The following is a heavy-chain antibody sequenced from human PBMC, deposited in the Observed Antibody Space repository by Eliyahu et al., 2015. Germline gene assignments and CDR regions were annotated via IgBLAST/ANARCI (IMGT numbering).Heavy chain of an antibody. CDR1: GFXXXSXA. D-gene: IGHD3-10*01. Sequence: QVQLVESGGGVVQPGRSLRLSXXASGFXXXSXAXPWVRQAPGKGLEWVAVISYDGSNKYYADSVKGRFTISRDNSKNTLYLQMNSLRAEDTAVYYCARPLAPVDYGSGSYYEFGYWGQGTLVTVSS. CDR2: ISYDGSNK. CDR3: ARPLAPVDYGSGSYYEFGY. V-gene: IGHV3-30-3*01. J-gene: IGHJ4*02.